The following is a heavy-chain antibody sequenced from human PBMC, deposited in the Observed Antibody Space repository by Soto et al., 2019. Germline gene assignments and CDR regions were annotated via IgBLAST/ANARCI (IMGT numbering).Heavy chain of an antibody. D-gene: IGHD5-18*01. V-gene: IGHV4-4*02. J-gene: IGHJ4*02. Sequence: QVQLQESGPGLVKPTGTLSLTCAVSGASISNYDWWTWVRQPPGKGLEWIGESYHSGGTSYNASLKIRVTISIDKSNHQFSLELTSVTAADTAMYYCATRIPPAPCWGPGTLVTVSS. CDR3: ATRIPPAPC. CDR1: GASISNYDW. CDR2: SYHSGGT.